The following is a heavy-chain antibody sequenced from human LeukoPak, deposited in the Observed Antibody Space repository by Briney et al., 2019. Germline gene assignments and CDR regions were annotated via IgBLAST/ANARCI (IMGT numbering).Heavy chain of an antibody. J-gene: IGHJ4*02. D-gene: IGHD3-10*01. CDR1: GFTFSSYW. V-gene: IGHV3-7*05. Sequence: PGGSLRLSCAASGFTFSSYWMSWVRQAPGRGLEWVANIKQDGSEKYYVDSVKGRFTISRDNAKNSLYLQMNSLRAEDTAVYYCARAQTYYGSGSYLYWGQGTLVTVSS. CDR3: ARAQTYYGSGSYLY. CDR2: IKQDGSEK.